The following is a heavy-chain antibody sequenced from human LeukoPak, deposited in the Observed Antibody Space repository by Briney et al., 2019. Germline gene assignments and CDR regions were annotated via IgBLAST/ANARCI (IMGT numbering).Heavy chain of an antibody. Sequence: ASVKVSCKASGYTFTSSDIDWVRQATGQGLEWMGWMNPNSGNTGYAQKFQGRVTLTRNTSISTAYMELSSLRSEDTAVYYCARGLSKGAFDIWGQGTMVTVSS. CDR3: ARGLSKGAFDI. CDR1: GYTFTSSD. CDR2: MNPNSGNT. V-gene: IGHV1-8*01. J-gene: IGHJ3*02.